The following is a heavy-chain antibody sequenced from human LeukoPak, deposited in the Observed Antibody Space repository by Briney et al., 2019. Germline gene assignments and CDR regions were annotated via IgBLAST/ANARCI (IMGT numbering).Heavy chain of an antibody. D-gene: IGHD3-22*01. J-gene: IGHJ4*02. CDR3: ARETLPDYYDSSGYFTY. CDR2: IIPIFGTA. Sequence: ASVKVSCKASGGTFSSYAISWVRQAPGQGLEWMGGIIPIFGTANYAQKFQGRVTITADESTSTAYMELSSLRSEDTAVYYCARETLPDYYDSSGYFTYWGQGTLVTVSS. CDR1: GGTFSSYA. V-gene: IGHV1-69*13.